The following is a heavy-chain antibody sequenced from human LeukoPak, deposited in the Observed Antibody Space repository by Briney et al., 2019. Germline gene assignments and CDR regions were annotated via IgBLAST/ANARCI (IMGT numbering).Heavy chain of an antibody. CDR2: IYHSGIT. V-gene: IGHV4-38-2*01. CDR1: GGSFSGYY. CDR3: ARGGDNWSPYYFDY. D-gene: IGHD1-20*01. J-gene: IGHJ4*02. Sequence: SETLSLTCAVYGGSFSGYYWGWIRQPPGEGLEWIGSIYHSGITYYNPSLKSRVTISVDTSKNQFSLKLSSVTAADTAVYYCARGGDNWSPYYFDYWGQGTLVTVSS.